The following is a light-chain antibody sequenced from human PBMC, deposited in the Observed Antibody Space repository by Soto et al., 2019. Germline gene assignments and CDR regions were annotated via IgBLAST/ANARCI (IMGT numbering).Light chain of an antibody. CDR1: QSISTW. Sequence: DIQMTQSPSTLSASVGDRVTITCRASQSISTWLAWYQQKPGKAPKFLIYDASSLESGVPSRFSDSGSGTEFTLTISSLQPDDFATYYCQQYNSSSQTFGQGTKVEIK. J-gene: IGKJ1*01. V-gene: IGKV1-5*01. CDR3: QQYNSSSQT. CDR2: DAS.